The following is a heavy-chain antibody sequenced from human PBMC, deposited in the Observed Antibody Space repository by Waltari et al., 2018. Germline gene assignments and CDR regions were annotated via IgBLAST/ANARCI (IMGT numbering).Heavy chain of an antibody. Sequence: QVQLQQWGAGLLKPSETLSLTCAVYGGSFSGYYWSWLRQPPGKGLEWIGEINHSGSTNYNPSLKDRVTKSVDTSKNQFSLKLSSLTAADTAVYYCARLREDGSGSYYFDYWGQGTLVTVSS. J-gene: IGHJ4*02. D-gene: IGHD3-10*01. CDR1: GGSFSGYY. V-gene: IGHV4-34*01. CDR2: INHSGST. CDR3: ARLREDGSGSYYFDY.